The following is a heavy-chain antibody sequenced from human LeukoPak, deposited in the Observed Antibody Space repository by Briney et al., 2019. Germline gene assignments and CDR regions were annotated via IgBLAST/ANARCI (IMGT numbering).Heavy chain of an antibody. J-gene: IGHJ4*02. CDR2: LNPSSGGA. D-gene: IGHD2-2*01. CDR1: GYTFTGYY. Sequence: ASVKVSCKTSGYTFTGYYLHWVRQAPGQGLEWMGWLNPSSGGAGSALMFQGRVSMTRDTFTSTAYMELSRLTSDDTAVYYCVRGSCSSTICYIDYWGQGTLVTVSS. CDR3: VRGSCSSTICYIDY. V-gene: IGHV1-2*02.